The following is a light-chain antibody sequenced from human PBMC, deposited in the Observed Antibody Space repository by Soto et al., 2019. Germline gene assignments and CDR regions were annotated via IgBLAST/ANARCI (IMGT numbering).Light chain of an antibody. CDR1: QSVRSY. V-gene: IGKV3-11*01. CDR2: DAS. Sequence: EIVLTQSPATLSLSPGERATLSCRASQSVRSYLAWYQQKPGQAPRLLIYDASNRATGIPARFSGSGSGTDFTLAIRSLEPEDFAVYYCQKRSNWPPWTFGQANKVEIK. J-gene: IGKJ1*01. CDR3: QKRSNWPPWT.